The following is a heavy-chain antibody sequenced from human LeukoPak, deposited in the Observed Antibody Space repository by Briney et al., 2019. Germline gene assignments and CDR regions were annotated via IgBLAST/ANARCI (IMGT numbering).Heavy chain of an antibody. CDR2: INPSGST. CDR1: GYTFTSYY. D-gene: IGHD3-22*01. J-gene: IGHJ1*01. CDR3: ARGGTYYYDSSGYPEYFQH. Sequence: ASVKVSCKASGYTFTSYYMHWVRQAPGQGLEWMGIINPSGSTSYAQKFQGRVTMTRDMSTSTVYMELSGLRSEDTAVYYCARGGTYYYDSSGYPEYFQHWGQGTLVTVSS. V-gene: IGHV1-46*01.